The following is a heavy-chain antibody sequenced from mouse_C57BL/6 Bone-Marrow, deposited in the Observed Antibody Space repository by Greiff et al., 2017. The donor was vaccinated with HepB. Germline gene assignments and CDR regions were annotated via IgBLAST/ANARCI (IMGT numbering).Heavy chain of an antibody. D-gene: IGHD2-3*01. CDR1: GYTFTSYW. CDR2: IYPGNSDT. CDR3: TSDGYSPWFAY. Sequence: VQLQQSGTVLARPGASVKMSCKTSGYTFTSYWMHWVKQRPGQGLEWIGAIYPGNSDTSYNQKFKGKAKLTAVTSASNAYMELSSLTNEDYAVYYCTSDGYSPWFAYWGQGTLVTVSA. V-gene: IGHV1-5*01. J-gene: IGHJ3*01.